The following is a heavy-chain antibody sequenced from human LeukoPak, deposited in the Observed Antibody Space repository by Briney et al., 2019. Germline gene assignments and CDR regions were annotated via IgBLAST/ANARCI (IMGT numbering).Heavy chain of an antibody. CDR3: AKTDYDSSGYDRFYYYHMDV. V-gene: IGHV3-48*01. Sequence: PGGSLILSCAASGFTFSSYSMNWVRQAPGKGLEWVSYISSSSSTIYYADSVKGRFTISRDNAKNSLYLQMNSLRAEDTAVYYCAKTDYDSSGYDRFYYYHMDVWGKGTTVTVSS. D-gene: IGHD3-22*01. CDR1: GFTFSSYS. CDR2: ISSSSSTI. J-gene: IGHJ6*03.